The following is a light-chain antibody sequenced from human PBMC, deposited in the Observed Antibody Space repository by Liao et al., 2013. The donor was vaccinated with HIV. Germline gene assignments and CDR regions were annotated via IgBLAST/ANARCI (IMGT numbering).Light chain of an antibody. J-gene: IGLJ1*01. CDR3: QAWDSTTASYV. V-gene: IGLV3-1*01. CDR1: KLGNKY. CDR2: DDD. Sequence: SYALTQPPSVSVSPGQTAIITCSGHKLGNKYTSWYQQKPGQSPVLVIYDDDKRPSGIPERFSGSNSGNTATLTISGTQAMDEADFYCQAWDSTTASYVFGTGTKVTVL.